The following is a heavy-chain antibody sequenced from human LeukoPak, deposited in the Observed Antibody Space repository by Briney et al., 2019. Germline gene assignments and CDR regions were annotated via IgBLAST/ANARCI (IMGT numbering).Heavy chain of an antibody. D-gene: IGHD3-22*01. Sequence: PGGSLRLSCAASGFTFSNYAMHWVRQTPGKGLEWVAVILYDGTNIYYADSLKGRFIISRDNSKNNVYLQMDSLRADDTAVYYCAHPPIHMIAVAPYFDSWGQGPLVTVSS. V-gene: IGHV3-30*03. CDR1: GFTFSNYA. CDR2: ILYDGTNI. J-gene: IGHJ4*02. CDR3: AHPPIHMIAVAPYFDS.